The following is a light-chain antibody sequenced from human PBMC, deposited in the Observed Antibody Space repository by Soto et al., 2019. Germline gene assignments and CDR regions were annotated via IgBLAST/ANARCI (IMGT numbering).Light chain of an antibody. CDR1: QSVSSN. CDR3: QQYNNWPPIT. CDR2: GAS. J-gene: IGKJ5*01. V-gene: IGKV3-15*01. Sequence: IVMTQSPATRSVTTGDRATLSCRASQSVSSNLAWYQQKPGQAPRLLIYGASTRATGIPARFSGSGSGTEFTLTISSLQSEDFAVYYCQQYNNWPPITFGQGTRLEIK.